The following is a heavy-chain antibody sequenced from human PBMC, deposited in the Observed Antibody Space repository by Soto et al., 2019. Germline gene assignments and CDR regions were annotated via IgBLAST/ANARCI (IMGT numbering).Heavy chain of an antibody. Sequence: GGSLRLSCAASGFTVSSNYMSWVRQAPGKGLEWVSVIYSGGSTYYADSVKGRFTISRDNSKNTLYLQMNSLRAEDTAVYYCARPSDTAMVYYYYGMDVWGQGTTVTSP. CDR1: GFTVSSNY. D-gene: IGHD5-18*01. J-gene: IGHJ6*02. CDR3: ARPSDTAMVYYYYGMDV. CDR2: IYSGGST. V-gene: IGHV3-53*01.